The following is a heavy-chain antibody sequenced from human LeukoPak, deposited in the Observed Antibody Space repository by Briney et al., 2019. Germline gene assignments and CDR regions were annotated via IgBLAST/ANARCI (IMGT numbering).Heavy chain of an antibody. Sequence: GGSLRLSCAASGFTLSSYSMNWVRQAPGKGLEWVSSISSSSSYIYYADSVKGRFTISRDNAKNSLYLQMNSLRAEDTAVYYCARSPPKHYYDSSRAFDIWGQGTMVTVSS. D-gene: IGHD3-22*01. J-gene: IGHJ3*02. CDR1: GFTLSSYS. CDR3: ARSPPKHYYDSSRAFDI. CDR2: ISSSSSYI. V-gene: IGHV3-21*04.